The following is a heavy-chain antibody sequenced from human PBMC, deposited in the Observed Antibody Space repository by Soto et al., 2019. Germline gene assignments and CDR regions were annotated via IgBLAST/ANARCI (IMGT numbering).Heavy chain of an antibody. Sequence: QVQLQESGPGLVKPSGTLSLTCAVSGDSISNTYWWSWVRQPPGRSLEWIWEIYHTGGTNYNPSHKNRVTISVDKSNNEYSLQQNSVTAAYTAVYYCVRSSDYRSGSYNFGYWGQGTLLTVSA. J-gene: IGHJ4*02. CDR3: VRSSDYRSGSYNFGY. V-gene: IGHV4-4*02. CDR2: IYHTGGT. CDR1: GDSISNTYW. D-gene: IGHD3-10*01.